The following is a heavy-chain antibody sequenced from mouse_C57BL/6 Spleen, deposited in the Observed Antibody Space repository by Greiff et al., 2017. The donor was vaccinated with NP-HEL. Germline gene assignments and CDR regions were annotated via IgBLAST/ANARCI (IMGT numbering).Heavy chain of an antibody. V-gene: IGHV5-9-1*02. CDR2: ISSGGDYI. J-gene: IGHJ4*01. Sequence: EVQGVESGEGLVKPGGSLKLSCAASGFTFSSYAMSWVRQTPEKRLEWVAYISSGGDYIYYADPVQGRFTISRDNARNTLYLQMSSLKSEDTAMYYCTRGGLNYYAMDYWGQGTSVTVSS. CDR1: GFTFSSYA. D-gene: IGHD6-5*01. CDR3: TRGGLNYYAMDY.